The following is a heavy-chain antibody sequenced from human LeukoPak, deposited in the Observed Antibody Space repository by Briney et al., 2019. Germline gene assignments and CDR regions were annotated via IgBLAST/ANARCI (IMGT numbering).Heavy chain of an antibody. V-gene: IGHV3-30*04. D-gene: IGHD5-18*01. CDR2: ISYDGSDK. CDR1: GFTFSSYA. J-gene: IGHJ3*02. CDR3: ARDRKQLWFPDAFDI. Sequence: GGSLRLSCAASGFTFSSYAMHWVRQAPGKGLEWVTVISYDGSDKYYADSVKGRFTISRDNSKNTLYLQMNSLRAEDTAVYYCARDRKQLWFPDAFDIWGQGTMVTVSS.